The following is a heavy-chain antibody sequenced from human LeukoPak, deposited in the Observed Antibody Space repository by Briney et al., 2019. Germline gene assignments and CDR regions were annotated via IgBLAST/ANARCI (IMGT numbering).Heavy chain of an antibody. CDR3: ATSAHIEVGTAPPPDY. CDR2: IKQDRSEK. Sequence: GGSLRLSCAASGFTFSSYWMSWVRQAPGKGLEWVANIKQDRSEKYYVDSVKGRFTISRDNSKNTLYLQMSGLRAEDTAVYYCATSAHIEVGTAPPPDYWGQGTLVTVTS. CDR1: GFTFSSYW. D-gene: IGHD2-21*02. V-gene: IGHV3-7*01. J-gene: IGHJ4*02.